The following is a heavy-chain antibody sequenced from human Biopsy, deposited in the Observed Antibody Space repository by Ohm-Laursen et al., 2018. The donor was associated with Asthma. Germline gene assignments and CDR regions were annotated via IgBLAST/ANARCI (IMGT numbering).Heavy chain of an antibody. Sequence: SLRLSCTASGFSFDSYGMHWVRQAPGKGLEWVAVMPFDGRQTYYADSVKGRFTISRDNSKNTLYLQMNSLRAEDTAVYYCAKERYYDFWSGYPIWGQGTMVTVSS. D-gene: IGHD3-3*01. CDR3: AKERYYDFWSGYPI. J-gene: IGHJ3*02. CDR1: GFSFDSYG. CDR2: MPFDGRQT. V-gene: IGHV3-30*18.